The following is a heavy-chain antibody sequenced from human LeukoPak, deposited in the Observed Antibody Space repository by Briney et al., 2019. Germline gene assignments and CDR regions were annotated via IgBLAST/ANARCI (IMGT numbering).Heavy chain of an antibody. D-gene: IGHD3-22*01. J-gene: IGHJ5*02. V-gene: IGHV4-61*02. Sequence: SETLSLTCAVYGASFSSGSYYWSWIRQPAGKGLEWIGRIYTSGSTNYNPSLKSRVTISVDTSKNQFSLKLSSVTAADTAVYYCAREGKDSSGYYYESWFDPWGQGTLVTVSS. CDR1: GASFSSGSYY. CDR2: IYTSGST. CDR3: AREGKDSSGYYYESWFDP.